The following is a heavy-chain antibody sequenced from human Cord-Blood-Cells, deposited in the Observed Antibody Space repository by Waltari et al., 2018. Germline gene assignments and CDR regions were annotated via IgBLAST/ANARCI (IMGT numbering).Heavy chain of an antibody. V-gene: IGHV3-30-3*01. CDR1: GFTFSSYA. CDR3: ARDYPPQLYSNPLGYYYGMDV. D-gene: IGHD4-4*01. J-gene: IGHJ6*02. CDR2: ISYDGSNK. Sequence: QVQLVESGGGVVQPGRSLRLSCAASGFTFSSYAMHWVRQAPGKGLEWVAVISYDGSNKYYADSVKGRFTISRDNSKNTLYLQMNSLRAEDTAVYYCARDYPPQLYSNPLGYYYGMDVWGQGTTVTVSS.